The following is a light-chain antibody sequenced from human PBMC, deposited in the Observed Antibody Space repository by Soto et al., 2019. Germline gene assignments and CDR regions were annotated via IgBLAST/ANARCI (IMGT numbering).Light chain of an antibody. CDR3: QQYDSSLWT. J-gene: IGKJ1*01. CDR2: AAS. CDR1: QSVSSN. Sequence: EIVQTQSPATLSVSPGERATLSCGASQSVSSNLAWYQQKPGQAPRLLIYAASTRATGIPARFSGSGSGTDFTLTISSLEPEDFAVYYCQQYDSSLWTFGQGTKVDI. V-gene: IGKV3-15*01.